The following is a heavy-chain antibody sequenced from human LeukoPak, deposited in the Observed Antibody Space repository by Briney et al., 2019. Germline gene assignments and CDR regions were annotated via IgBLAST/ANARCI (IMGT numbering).Heavy chain of an antibody. V-gene: IGHV1-18*01. D-gene: IGHD5-18*01. CDR2: ISAYNGNT. CDR1: GYTFTSYG. Sequence: ASVKVSCKASGYTFTSYGISWVRQAPGQGLEWMGWISAYNGNTNYAQKLQGRVTMTTDTSTSTAYMELRSLRSDDTAVYYCAREGSGYSYGYHYYYYMDVWGKGTTVTVSS. CDR3: AREGSGYSYGYHYYYYMDV. J-gene: IGHJ6*03.